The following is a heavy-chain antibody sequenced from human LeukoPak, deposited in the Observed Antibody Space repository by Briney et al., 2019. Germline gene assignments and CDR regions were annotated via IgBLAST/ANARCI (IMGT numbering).Heavy chain of an antibody. CDR3: ASANYDYVWGSYRSDY. D-gene: IGHD3-16*02. CDR1: GGSLSSSSYY. J-gene: IGHJ4*02. CDR2: IYYSGST. Sequence: SEALSLTCTVSGGSLSSSSYYWGWIRQPPGKGLEGIGSIYYSGSTYYNPSLKSRVTISVDTSKNQFSLKLSSVTAADTAVYYCASANYDYVWGSYRSDYWGQGTLVTVSS. V-gene: IGHV4-39*01.